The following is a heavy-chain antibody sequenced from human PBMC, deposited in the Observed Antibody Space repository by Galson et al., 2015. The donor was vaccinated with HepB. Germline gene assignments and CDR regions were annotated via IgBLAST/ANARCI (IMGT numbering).Heavy chain of an antibody. V-gene: IGHV3-23*01. CDR2: IRGRDARGGGDTI. CDR3: ARSLEWLYYLDY. Sequence: SLRLSCAASGFTFRSYGMNRVRQAPGRGLEWVSGIRGRDARGGGDTIYYADSVKGRFTISRDDPQNTLYLQMNSLRAEDTAIYYCARSLEWLYYLDYWSQGTLVTVSS. CDR1: GFTFRSYG. D-gene: IGHD3-3*01. J-gene: IGHJ4*02.